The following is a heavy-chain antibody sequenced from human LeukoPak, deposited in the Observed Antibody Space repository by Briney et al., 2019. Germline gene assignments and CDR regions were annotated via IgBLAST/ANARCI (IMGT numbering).Heavy chain of an antibody. V-gene: IGHV3-30-3*01. J-gene: IGHJ4*02. CDR1: GFTFSSYT. Sequence: GGSLRLSCAASGFTFSSYTMHWVRQAPGKGLEWVAVISYDGSNKYYTDSVKGRFTISRDNSKNTLYLQMNSLRAEDTAVYYCARDGVPGVGFLEWLLTYFDYWGQGTLVTVSS. D-gene: IGHD3-3*01. CDR3: ARDGVPGVGFLEWLLTYFDY. CDR2: ISYDGSNK.